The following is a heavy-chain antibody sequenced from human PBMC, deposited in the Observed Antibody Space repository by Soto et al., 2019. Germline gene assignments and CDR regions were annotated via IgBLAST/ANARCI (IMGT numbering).Heavy chain of an antibody. CDR2: IYYSGST. CDR1: GGSISSGGYY. J-gene: IGHJ4*02. Sequence: QVQLQESGPGLVKPSQTLSLTCTVSGGSISSGGYYWSWIRQHPGKGLEWIGYIYYSGSTYYNPSLKSRVTISVDTSKNKFSLKLSSVTAADTAVYYCARERTTVTTWYFDYWGQETLVTVSS. V-gene: IGHV4-31*03. CDR3: ARERTTVTTWYFDY. D-gene: IGHD4-4*01.